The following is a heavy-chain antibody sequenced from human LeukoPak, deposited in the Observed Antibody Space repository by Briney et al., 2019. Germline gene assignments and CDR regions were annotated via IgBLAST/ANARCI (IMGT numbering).Heavy chain of an antibody. CDR1: GFTFSSYW. CDR2: VSPDGRTT. CDR3: ARDQLL. D-gene: IGHD1-1*01. V-gene: IGHV3-74*01. Sequence: GGSLRLSCAASGFTFSSYWMHWVCQTPEKGLVWVSHVSPDGRTTTYADSVKGRFTIFRDNAKSTLYLQMNGLRAEDTAVYYCARDQLLGGQGTLVTVSS. J-gene: IGHJ4*02.